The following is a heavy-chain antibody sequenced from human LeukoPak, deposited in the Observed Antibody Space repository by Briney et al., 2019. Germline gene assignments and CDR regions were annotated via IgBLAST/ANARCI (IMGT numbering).Heavy chain of an antibody. CDR3: ARIGDSNDAFDI. CDR2: IYYSGST. V-gene: IGHV4-39*07. Sequence: PSETLSLTCTVSGGSISSSSYYWGWIRQPPGKGLEWIGSIYYSGSTYYNPSLKSRVTISVDTSKNQFSLKLSSVTAADTAVYYCARIGDSNDAFDIWGQGTMVTVSS. D-gene: IGHD3-10*01. CDR1: GGSISSSSYY. J-gene: IGHJ3*02.